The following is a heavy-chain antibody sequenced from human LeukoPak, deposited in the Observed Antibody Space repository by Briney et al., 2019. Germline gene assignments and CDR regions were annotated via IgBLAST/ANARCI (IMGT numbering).Heavy chain of an antibody. CDR1: GFTFNSDA. Sequence: PGGSLRLSCAASGFTFNSDAMSWVRQAPGKGLEWVSGISGSGGATYHADSVKGRFTISRDNSKNTLYLQMNSLRAEDTAVYYCAKGFSRNWYYWGQGTLVTVSS. D-gene: IGHD1-1*01. J-gene: IGHJ4*02. CDR3: AKGFSRNWYY. CDR2: ISGSGGAT. V-gene: IGHV3-23*01.